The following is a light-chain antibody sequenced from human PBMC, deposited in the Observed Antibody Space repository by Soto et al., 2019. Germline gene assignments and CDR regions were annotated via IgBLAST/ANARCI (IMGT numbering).Light chain of an antibody. J-gene: IGKJ2*01. CDR1: QSVSSSY. CDR2: CAS. V-gene: IGKV3-20*01. Sequence: EIVLTQSPGTLSLSPGERATLSCRASQSVSSSYLAWYQQKPGQAPRLLIYCASSRATGIPDRFSGSGSGTDFTLTISRLEPEDFAVYYCQQYGSSLYTFGQGTKLEI. CDR3: QQYGSSLYT.